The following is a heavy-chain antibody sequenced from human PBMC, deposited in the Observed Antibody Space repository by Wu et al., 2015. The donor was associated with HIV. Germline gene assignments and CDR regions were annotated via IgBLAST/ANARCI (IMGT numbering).Heavy chain of an antibody. D-gene: IGHD4-23*01. Sequence: QIQLVQSGAEVKKPGASVKVSCKASGYTFTSFYMHWVRQAPGQGLEWMGIIHPSVGSPMYAQKFQGRVTMTSDTSTSTVYLHLNSLTSQDTAIYYCARAYRPTVGYFDFWGQGALVTVSS. CDR2: IHPSVGSP. J-gene: IGHJ4*02. CDR3: ARAYRPTVGYFDF. V-gene: IGHV1-46*01. CDR1: GYTFTSFY.